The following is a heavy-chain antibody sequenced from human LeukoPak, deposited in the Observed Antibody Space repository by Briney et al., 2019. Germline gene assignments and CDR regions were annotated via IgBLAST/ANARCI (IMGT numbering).Heavy chain of an antibody. J-gene: IGHJ4*02. CDR1: GFTFVSFW. V-gene: IGHV3-7*01. CDR2: IKQDGSEE. CDR3: ARVRTKYDFWNAWSH. Sequence: GGSLRLSCAASGFTFVSFWMSWVRQAPGKGLEWVANIKQDGSEEHYVDSVKGRFTISRDNGNNAVFLHMNNLRAEDTAVYYCARVRTKYDFWNAWSHWGQGTLVAVSS. D-gene: IGHD3-3*01.